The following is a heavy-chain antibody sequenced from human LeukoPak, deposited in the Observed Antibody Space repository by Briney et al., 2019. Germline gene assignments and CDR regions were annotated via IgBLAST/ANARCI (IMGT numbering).Heavy chain of an antibody. CDR2: INPSSGGT. V-gene: IGHV1-2*02. Sequence: EASVKVSCKASGYTFTGYYMHWVRQAPGQGLEWMGWINPSSGGTNYAQKFQGRVTMTRDTSISTAYMELSRLRSDDTAVYYCARPGFRWGSGSYPYWGQGTLVTVSS. CDR3: ARPGFRWGSGSYPY. J-gene: IGHJ4*02. D-gene: IGHD3-10*01. CDR1: GYTFTGYY.